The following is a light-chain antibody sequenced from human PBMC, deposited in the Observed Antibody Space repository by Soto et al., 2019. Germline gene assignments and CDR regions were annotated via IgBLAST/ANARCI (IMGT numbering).Light chain of an antibody. CDR1: QTVGSSF. Sequence: EIVLTQSPGTLSLSPGERATLSCRASQTVGSSFLAWFQHKPGQAPRLLIYGASSRATGIPDRFSGSGSGTEFTLAISSLQPDDFATYYCHQHHSYSETFGQGTRWIS. V-gene: IGKV3-20*01. CDR2: GAS. CDR3: HQHHSYSET. J-gene: IGKJ1*01.